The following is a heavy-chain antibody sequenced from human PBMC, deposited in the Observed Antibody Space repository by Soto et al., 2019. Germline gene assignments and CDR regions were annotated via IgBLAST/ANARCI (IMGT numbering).Heavy chain of an antibody. D-gene: IGHD3-22*01. CDR1: GGTFSSYA. CDR3: ARDYSSGPHPRRMGYGMDV. J-gene: IGHJ6*02. CDR2: IIPIFGTA. Sequence: SVKVSCKASGGTFSSYAISWVRQAPGQGLEWMGGIIPIFGTANYAQKFQGRVTITADESTSTAYMELSSLRSEDTAVYYCARDYSSGPHPRRMGYGMDVWGQGTTVTGSS. V-gene: IGHV1-69*13.